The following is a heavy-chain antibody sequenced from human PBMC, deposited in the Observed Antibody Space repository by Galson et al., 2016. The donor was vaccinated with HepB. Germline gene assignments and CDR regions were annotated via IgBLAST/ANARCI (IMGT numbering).Heavy chain of an antibody. Sequence: SLRLSCADSGFSLKYYAMSWVRQAPGKGLEWVSAIRGSGDDTYYSDSVKGRFTISRDNSKNTLDLQMTSLRAEDTALYYCARDRQNLRVLDYWGQGTLVTVSS. CDR1: GFSLKYYA. CDR3: ARDRQNLRVLDY. D-gene: IGHD4-17*01. CDR2: IRGSGDDT. V-gene: IGHV3-23*01. J-gene: IGHJ4*02.